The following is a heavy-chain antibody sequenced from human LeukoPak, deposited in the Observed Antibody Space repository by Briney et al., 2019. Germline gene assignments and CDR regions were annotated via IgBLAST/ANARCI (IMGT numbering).Heavy chain of an antibody. J-gene: IGHJ4*02. D-gene: IGHD3-9*01. CDR2: IYYSGST. Sequence: SETLSLTCTVSGGSISSSSYYWGWIRQPPGKGLEWIGSIYYSGSTYYNPSLKSRVTISVDTSKNQFSLKLSSVTAADTAVYYCARVTDIPYTIKYYFDYWGQGTLVTVSS. CDR1: GGSISSSSYY. CDR3: ARVTDIPYTIKYYFDY. V-gene: IGHV4-39*07.